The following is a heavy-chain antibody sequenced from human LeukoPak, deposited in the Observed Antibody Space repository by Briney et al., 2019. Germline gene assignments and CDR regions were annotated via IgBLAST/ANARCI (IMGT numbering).Heavy chain of an antibody. CDR3: ARTYDFWSGSYYFDS. V-gene: IGHV3-23*01. Sequence: GGSLRLSCAASGFTFSSYAMSWVRQAPGKGLEWVSGISGSGGNTYYADSVKGRFTISRDNSKNTMYVQMKSLRVEDTAVYYCARTYDFWSGSYYFDSWGQGTLVTVSS. CDR2: ISGSGGNT. J-gene: IGHJ4*02. CDR1: GFTFSSYA. D-gene: IGHD3-3*01.